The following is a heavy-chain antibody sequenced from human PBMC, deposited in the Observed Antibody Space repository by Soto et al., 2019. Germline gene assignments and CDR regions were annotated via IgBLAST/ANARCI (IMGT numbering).Heavy chain of an antibody. CDR1: GGSISSYY. CDR3: ARHWRVQNWFDP. V-gene: IGHV4-59*08. CDR2: IYYSGST. J-gene: IGHJ5*02. Sequence: SETLSLTCTVSGGSISSYYGSWIQQPPGKGLEWIGYIYYSGSTSYNPSLKSRVTISVDTSKNQFSLKLTSVTAADTAVYYCARHWRVQNWFDPWGQGTLVTVSS.